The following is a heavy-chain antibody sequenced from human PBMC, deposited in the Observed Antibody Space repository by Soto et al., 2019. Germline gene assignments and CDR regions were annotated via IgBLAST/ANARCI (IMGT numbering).Heavy chain of an antibody. V-gene: IGHV4-59*01. CDR3: AKYRRTQAEGFTLDY. Sequence: SETLSLTCTVSGDSINNYYWSWIRQPPGKTLEWIGYIYYTGSTTYNPSLESRVTMSVDTSKNQFSLRLSSVNAADTAVYYCAKYRRTQAEGFTLDYWGRGTLVTVSS. J-gene: IGHJ4*02. CDR1: GDSINNYY. D-gene: IGHD2-2*01. CDR2: IYYTGST.